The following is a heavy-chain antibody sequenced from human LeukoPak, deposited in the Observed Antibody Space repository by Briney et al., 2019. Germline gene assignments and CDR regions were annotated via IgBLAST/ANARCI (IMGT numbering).Heavy chain of an antibody. CDR1: GFIFTSYW. D-gene: IGHD3-9*01. CDR2: IHPGDSDT. CDR3: ARSQYDISTGYFPSFDP. J-gene: IGHJ5*02. V-gene: IGHV5-51*01. Sequence: GESLRISCQGPGFIFTSYWIAWVRQMPGKGLEWVGIIHPGDSDTRYSPSFQGQVTISADKSISTAYLQWSSLKASDTAMYYCARSQYDISTGYFPSFDPWGLGTLVTVSS.